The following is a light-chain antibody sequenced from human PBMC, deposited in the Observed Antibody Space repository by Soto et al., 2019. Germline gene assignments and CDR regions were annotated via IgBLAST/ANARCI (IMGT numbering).Light chain of an antibody. V-gene: IGLV2-14*01. Sequence: QSALTQPASVSGSPGQAITISCTGTSSDVGGYNYVSWYQQQSGKAPKLMIHEVSNRPSGVSNRFSGSKSGNTDSLTISGLQAEDEYDYYCSSYTSSRAYVFVIGTKVTVL. CDR2: EVS. CDR1: SSDVGGYNY. CDR3: SSYTSSRAYV. J-gene: IGLJ1*01.